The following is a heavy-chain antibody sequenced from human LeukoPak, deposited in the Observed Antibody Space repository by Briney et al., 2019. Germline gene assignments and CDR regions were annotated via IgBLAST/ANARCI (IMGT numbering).Heavy chain of an antibody. CDR1: GFTFSSHA. J-gene: IGHJ4*02. V-gene: IGHV3-23*01. Sequence: PGGSLRLSCAASGFTFSSHAMSWVRQAPGKGLEWVSAISGSGGSTYYADSVKGRFTISRDNSKNTLYLQMNSLRAEDTAVYYCAKGRGYYDSSGYLYFDYWGQGTLVTVSS. CDR2: ISGSGGST. CDR3: AKGRGYYDSSGYLYFDY. D-gene: IGHD3-22*01.